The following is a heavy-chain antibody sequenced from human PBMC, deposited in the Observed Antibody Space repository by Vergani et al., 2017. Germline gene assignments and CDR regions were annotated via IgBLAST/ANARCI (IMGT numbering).Heavy chain of an antibody. CDR3: ASSGGDPDY. CDR1: GFTFSSYG. CDR2: ISYDGSNK. Sequence: QVQLVESGGGVVQPGRSLRLSCAASGFTFSSYGMHWVRQAPGKGLEWVAVISYDGSNKYYADSVKGRFTISRDNSKNTLYLQMNSLRAEDTAVYYCASSGGDPDYWGQGTLVTVAS. J-gene: IGHJ4*02. V-gene: IGHV3-30*03. D-gene: IGHD2-21*02.